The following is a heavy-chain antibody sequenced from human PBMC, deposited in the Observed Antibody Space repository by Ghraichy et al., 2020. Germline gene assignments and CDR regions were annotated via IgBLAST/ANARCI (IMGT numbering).Heavy chain of an antibody. Sequence: GESLNISCAASGFPSNNYAMHWVRQAPGRVLEWVSLISWDGYNTYYADSVQGRFTISRDNSKNALYLQMNSMRPEDTALYFCAKVLESYDILTCADYWGQGTPVTVSS. D-gene: IGHD3-9*01. CDR3: AKVLESYDILTCADY. J-gene: IGHJ4*02. CDR2: ISWDGYNT. V-gene: IGHV3-43*01. CDR1: GFPSNNYA.